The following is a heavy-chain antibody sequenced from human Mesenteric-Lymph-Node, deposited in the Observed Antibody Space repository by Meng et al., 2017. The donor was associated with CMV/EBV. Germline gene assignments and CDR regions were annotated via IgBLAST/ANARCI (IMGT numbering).Heavy chain of an antibody. CDR3: AKAELVDLWY. V-gene: IGHV3-23*01. D-gene: IGHD3-10*01. CDR2: TSGSGGST. J-gene: IGHJ4*02. Sequence: GESLKISCAASGFTFSSYAMSWVRQAPGKGLEWVSATSGSGGSTYYADSVKGRFTISRDNSKNTLYLQMNSLRAEDTAIYYCAKAELVDLWYWGQGTLVTVSS. CDR1: GFTFSSYA.